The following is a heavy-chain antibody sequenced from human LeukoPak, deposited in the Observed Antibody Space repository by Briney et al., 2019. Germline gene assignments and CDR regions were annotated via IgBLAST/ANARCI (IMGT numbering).Heavy chain of an antibody. Sequence: SVKVSCKASGGTFSRYAISWVRQAPGQGLEWMGGIFPMFRTVNYAQKFQGRVTITADESTSTAYMELTSLRSEDTAVYYCARDATLYDSRAYYYLWWGQGTLVTVSS. CDR2: IFPMFRTV. J-gene: IGHJ4*02. CDR1: GGTFSRYA. D-gene: IGHD3-22*01. CDR3: ARDATLYDSRAYYYLW. V-gene: IGHV1-69*13.